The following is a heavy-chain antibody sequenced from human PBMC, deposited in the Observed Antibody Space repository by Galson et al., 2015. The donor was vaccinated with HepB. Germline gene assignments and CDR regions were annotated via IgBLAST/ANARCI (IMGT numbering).Heavy chain of an antibody. D-gene: IGHD1-26*01. CDR3: ARTGSRGYQWELLRVGWYFDL. V-gene: IGHV1-18*04. Sequence: SVKVSCKASGYTFTSYGISWVRQAPGQGLEWMGWISAYNGNTNYAQKLQGRVTMNTDTSTRTAYMELRSLRSDDTAVYYCARTGSRGYQWELLRVGWYFDLCGRGTLVTVPS. CDR2: ISAYNGNT. J-gene: IGHJ2*01. CDR1: GYTFTSYG.